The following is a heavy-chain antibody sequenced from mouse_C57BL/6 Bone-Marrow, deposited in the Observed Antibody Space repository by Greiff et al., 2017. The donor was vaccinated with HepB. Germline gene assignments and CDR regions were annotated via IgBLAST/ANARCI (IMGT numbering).Heavy chain of an antibody. Sequence: LVESGAELVRPGASVTLSCKASGYTFTDYEMHWVKQTPVHGLEWIGAIDPETGGTAYNQKFKGKAILTADKSSSTAYMELRSLTSEDSAVYYCTRTLRYWGQGTLVTVSA. J-gene: IGHJ3*01. CDR2: IDPETGGT. CDR1: GYTFTDYE. V-gene: IGHV1-15*01. CDR3: TRTLRY.